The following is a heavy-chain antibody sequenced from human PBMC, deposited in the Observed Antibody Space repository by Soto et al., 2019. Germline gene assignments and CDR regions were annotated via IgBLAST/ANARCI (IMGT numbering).Heavy chain of an antibody. Sequence: PVGSLRLSCVSSVITFGSRAMSCVRHSPGEGLEWVSTITDTGGDTKYSDSVRGRFTMSRDNSKKTLYLQMNNLRVEDSALYYCARGSTDSYPGSRIFDFWGRGTLVTVSS. CDR2: ITDTGGDT. CDR3: ARGSTDSYPGSRIFDF. J-gene: IGHJ4*02. CDR1: VITFGSRA. D-gene: IGHD3-10*01. V-gene: IGHV3-23*01.